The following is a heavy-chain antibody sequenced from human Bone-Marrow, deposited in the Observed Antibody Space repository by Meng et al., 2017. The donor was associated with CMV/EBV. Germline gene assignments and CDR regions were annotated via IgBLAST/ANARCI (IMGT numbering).Heavy chain of an antibody. Sequence: GESLKISCAASGFTFSGYGMHWVRQAPGKGLEWVAFIRNDGTNKYYADSVKGRFTISRDNSKNTLYLQMNSLRTEDTAVYYCAKGGDGSYPFDYWGQGTLVTGSS. J-gene: IGHJ4*02. CDR1: GFTFSGYG. CDR3: AKGGDGSYPFDY. V-gene: IGHV3-30*02. D-gene: IGHD1-26*01. CDR2: IRNDGTNK.